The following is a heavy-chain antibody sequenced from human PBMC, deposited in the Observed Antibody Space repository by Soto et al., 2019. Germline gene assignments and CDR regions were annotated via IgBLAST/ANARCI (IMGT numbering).Heavy chain of an antibody. V-gene: IGHV4-61*08. J-gene: IGHJ4*02. CDR3: ARVRLEQLVRGLVDY. CDR2: IYYSGST. Sequence: SETLSLTCTVSSGSISSGGYYWSWIRQHPGKGLEWIGYIYYSGSTNYNPSLKSRVTISVDTSKNQFSLKLSSVTAADTAVYYCARVRLEQLVRGLVDYWGQGTLVTVSS. D-gene: IGHD6-6*01. CDR1: SGSISSGGYY.